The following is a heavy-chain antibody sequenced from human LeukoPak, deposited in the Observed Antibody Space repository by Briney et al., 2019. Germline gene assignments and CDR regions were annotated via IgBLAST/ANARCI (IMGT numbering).Heavy chain of an antibody. D-gene: IGHD5-24*01. V-gene: IGHV1-2*02. CDR2: INPESGDR. Sequence: ASVKVSCKASGDTFIGYYMHWVRQAPGQGLEWMGWINPESGDRNNAQKFQGRVTMTRDTSISTAYMELSRLRSDDTAVYYRARDSDGYNPYYFDYWGQGTLVTVSS. J-gene: IGHJ4*02. CDR3: ARDSDGYNPYYFDY. CDR1: GDTFIGYY.